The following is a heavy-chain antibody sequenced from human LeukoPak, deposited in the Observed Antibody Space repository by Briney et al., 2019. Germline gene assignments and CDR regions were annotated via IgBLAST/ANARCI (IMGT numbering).Heavy chain of an antibody. Sequence: SQTLSLTCSVSGGSISSGAYYWSWIRQHPGKGLEWIGYIYSSGTTYYNPSLKSRITISVDTSKNQFSLKLSSVTAADTAVYYCAREAGPAHRVLDYWGQGTLVTVSS. CDR1: GGSISSGAYY. CDR3: AREAGPAHRVLDY. J-gene: IGHJ4*02. CDR2: IYSSGTT. V-gene: IGHV4-31*03. D-gene: IGHD2-2*01.